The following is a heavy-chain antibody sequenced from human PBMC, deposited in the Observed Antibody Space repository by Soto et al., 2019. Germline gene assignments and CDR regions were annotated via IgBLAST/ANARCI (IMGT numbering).Heavy chain of an antibody. CDR2: IYDSGST. CDR3: ERKKEGSFYAIAY. V-gene: IGHV4-31*03. Sequence: SETRSLTCTFSVCSITRVFDEWGWIREHPGKGLEWLGYIYDSGSTFYNPSLKSRSTLSLDTSKNQFSLKLSSVTVAETAVYFCERKKEGSFYAIAYWGQRTLVTVSS. CDR1: VCSITRVFDE. J-gene: IGHJ4*02. D-gene: IGHD2-2*01.